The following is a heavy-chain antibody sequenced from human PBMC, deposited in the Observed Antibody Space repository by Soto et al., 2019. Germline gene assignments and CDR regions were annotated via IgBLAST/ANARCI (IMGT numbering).Heavy chain of an antibody. CDR1: GFSFSSYS. D-gene: IGHD1-26*01. Sequence: EVQLLESGGGLVQPGGSLRLSCAASGFSFSSYSMTWVRQAPGKGLEWVSLISNSGDTTSYADSVKGRFTISRDNTKKTLHLQLKSMRGEDKAVYYCAKPRVGTTKSFEIWGQGTMVTVSS. CDR3: AKPRVGTTKSFEI. J-gene: IGHJ3*02. CDR2: ISNSGDTT. V-gene: IGHV3-23*01.